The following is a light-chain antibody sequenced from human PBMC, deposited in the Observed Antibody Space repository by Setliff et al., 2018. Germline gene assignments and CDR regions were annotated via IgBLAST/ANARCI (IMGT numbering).Light chain of an antibody. CDR2: DVS. V-gene: IGLV2-14*01. Sequence: QSALTQPASVSGSPGQSITISCTGTSSDVGAYNYISWYQQYPGKAPKLMIYDVSKWPSGVSNRSSGSKSGNTASLTISGLQAEDEADYYCSSYTNISPYYVFGTGTKVTVL. CDR1: SSDVGAYNY. J-gene: IGLJ1*01. CDR3: SSYTNISPYYV.